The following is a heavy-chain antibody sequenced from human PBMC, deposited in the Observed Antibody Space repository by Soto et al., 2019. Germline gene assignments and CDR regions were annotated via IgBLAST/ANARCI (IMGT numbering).Heavy chain of an antibody. J-gene: IGHJ6*02. CDR2: TYYRSKWIH. CDR3: AGVVWFRGMDV. CDR1: GDSVSSSSAA. D-gene: IGHD3-16*01. V-gene: IGHV6-1*01. Sequence: SQTLSLTCDISGDSVSSSSAAWNWIRQSPSRGLQWLGRTYYRSKWIHEYTLSMESRITINPDTSKNQFSLHIYSVTPEDTAVYYCAGVVWFRGMDVWGQRTPVTVCS.